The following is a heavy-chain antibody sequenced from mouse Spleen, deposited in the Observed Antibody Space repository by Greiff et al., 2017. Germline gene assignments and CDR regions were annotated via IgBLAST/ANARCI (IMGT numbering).Heavy chain of an antibody. CDR2: INYDGSST. V-gene: IGHV5-16*01. J-gene: IGHJ1*01. D-gene: IGHD4-1*01. CDR3: AIEGANWDWYFDV. CDR1: GFTFSDYY. Sequence: EVKLVESEGGLVQPGSSMKLSCTASGFTFSDYYMAWVRQVPEKGLEWVANINYDGSSTYYLDSLKSRFIISRDNAKNILYLQMSSLKSEDTATYYCAIEGANWDWYFDVWGAGTTVTVSS.